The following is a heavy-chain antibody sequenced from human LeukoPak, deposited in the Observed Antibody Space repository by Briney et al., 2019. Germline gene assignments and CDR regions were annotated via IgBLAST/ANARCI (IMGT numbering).Heavy chain of an antibody. CDR3: AKQDSSWYYFDY. D-gene: IGHD6-13*01. CDR1: GFTFSSYA. V-gene: IGHV3-30-3*02. J-gene: IGHJ4*02. Sequence: GGSLRLSCAASGFTFSSYAMHWVRQAPGKGLEWVAVISYDGSNKYYADSVKGRFTISRDNSKNTLYLQMNSLRAEDTAVYYCAKQDSSWYYFDYWGQGTLVTVSS. CDR2: ISYDGSNK.